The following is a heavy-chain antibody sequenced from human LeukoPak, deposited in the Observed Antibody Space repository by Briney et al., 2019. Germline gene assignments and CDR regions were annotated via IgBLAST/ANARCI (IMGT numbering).Heavy chain of an antibody. CDR1: GGSISSYY. V-gene: IGHV4-59*01. Sequence: PSETLSLTRTVSGGSISSYYWSWIRQPPGKGLEWIGYIYYSGSTNYNPSLKSRVTISVDTSKNQLSLKLSSVTAADTAVYYCARVSLDYYDSSGYPRIDAFDIWGQGTMVTVSS. CDR3: ARVSLDYYDSSGYPRIDAFDI. D-gene: IGHD3-22*01. J-gene: IGHJ3*02. CDR2: IYYSGST.